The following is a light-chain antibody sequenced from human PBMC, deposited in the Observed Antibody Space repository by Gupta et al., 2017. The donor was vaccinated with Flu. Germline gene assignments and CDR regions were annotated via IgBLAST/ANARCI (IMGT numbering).Light chain of an antibody. V-gene: IGKV3-11*01. CDR3: QQRSNWPIT. CDR1: QSVSSY. Sequence: EIVLTQSTATLSLSPGERATLSCRASQSVSSYLAWYQQKPGQAPRLLISDASIRATAIPARFSGSGSGTDFTLTISSLQPEDFAVYYCQQRSNWPITFGQGTRLEIK. J-gene: IGKJ5*01. CDR2: DAS.